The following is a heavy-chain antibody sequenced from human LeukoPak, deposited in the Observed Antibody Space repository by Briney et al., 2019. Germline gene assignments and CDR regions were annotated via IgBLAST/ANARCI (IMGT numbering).Heavy chain of an antibody. CDR3: ARTEGSYFDS. CDR2: FYTSGST. V-gene: IGHV4-4*07. Sequence: SETLSLTCSVSGASITSYYWSWIRQPAGKGLEWIGRFYTSGSTNYNPYLKSRVTMSVDTSKNQFSLKLSSVTAADSAVYYCARTEGSYFDSWGQGTLVTVSS. J-gene: IGHJ4*02. CDR1: GASITSYY.